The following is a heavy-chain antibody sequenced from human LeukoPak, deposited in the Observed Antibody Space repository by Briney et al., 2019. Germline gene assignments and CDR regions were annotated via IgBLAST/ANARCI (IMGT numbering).Heavy chain of an antibody. J-gene: IGHJ4*02. V-gene: IGHV3-9*01. Sequence: GGSLRLSCAASGFTFDDYAMHWVRQAPGKGLEWVSGISWNSGSIGYADSVKGRFTISRDNAKNSLYLQMNSLRAEDTAVYYCARDQNWGAFDYWGQGTLVTVSS. CDR2: ISWNSGSI. CDR3: ARDQNWGAFDY. D-gene: IGHD7-27*01. CDR1: GFTFDDYA.